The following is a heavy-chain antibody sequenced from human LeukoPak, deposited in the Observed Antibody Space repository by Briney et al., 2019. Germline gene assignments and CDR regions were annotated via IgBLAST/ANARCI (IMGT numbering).Heavy chain of an antibody. CDR2: INHSGST. D-gene: IGHD3-22*01. CDR3: ARGASYYYDSSGYYYFDY. V-gene: IGHV4-34*01. Sequence: SETLSLTCAVYGGSFSGYYWSWIRQPPGKGLEWIGEINHSGSTNYNPSLKSRVTISVDTSKNQFSLKLSSVTAADTAVYYCARGASYYYDSSGYYYFDYWGQGTLVTVSS. J-gene: IGHJ4*02. CDR1: GGSFSGYY.